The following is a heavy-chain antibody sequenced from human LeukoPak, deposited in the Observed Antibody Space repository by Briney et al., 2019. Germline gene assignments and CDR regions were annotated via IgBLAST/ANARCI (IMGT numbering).Heavy chain of an antibody. D-gene: IGHD6-13*01. CDR3: ARPYSSSWYDY. V-gene: IGHV4-34*01. Sequence: SETLSLTCAVYGGSFIGYYWSWIRQPPGKGLEWIGEINHSGSTNYNPSLKSRVTISVDTSKNQFSLKLSSVTAADTAVYYCARPYSSSWYDYWGQGTLVTVSS. CDR1: GGSFIGYY. J-gene: IGHJ4*02. CDR2: INHSGST.